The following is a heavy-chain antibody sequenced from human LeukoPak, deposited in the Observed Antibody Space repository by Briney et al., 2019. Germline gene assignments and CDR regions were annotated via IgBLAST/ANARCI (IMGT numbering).Heavy chain of an antibody. CDR3: ARDYGGSSPFDY. J-gene: IGHJ4*02. Sequence: GGSLRLSCAASGFFFSNYAMTWVRQAPGKGLEWVSYISSSGSTIYYADSVKGRFTISRDNAKNSLYLQMNSLRAEDTAVYYCARDYGGSSPFDYWGQGTLVTVSS. CDR1: GFFFSNYA. CDR2: ISSSGSTI. D-gene: IGHD4-23*01. V-gene: IGHV3-48*03.